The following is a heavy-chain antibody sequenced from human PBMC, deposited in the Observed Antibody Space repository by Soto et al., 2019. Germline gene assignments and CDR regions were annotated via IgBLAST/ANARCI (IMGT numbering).Heavy chain of an antibody. CDR2: IYYSGST. CDR3: ARDSSGWYRNYYYGMDV. J-gene: IGHJ6*02. D-gene: IGHD6-19*01. V-gene: IGHV4-59*01. Sequence: SETLSLTCTVSGGSISSYYWSWIRHPPGKGLEWIGYIYYSGSTNYNPSLKSRVTISVDTSKNQFSLKLSSVTAADTAVYYCARDSSGWYRNYYYGMDVWGQGTTVT. CDR1: GGSISSYY.